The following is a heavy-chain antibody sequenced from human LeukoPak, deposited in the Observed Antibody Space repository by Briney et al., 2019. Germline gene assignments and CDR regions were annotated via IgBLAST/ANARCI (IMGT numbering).Heavy chain of an antibody. J-gene: IGHJ5*02. CDR3: ARAYQSLGGLSLPDH. Sequence: EASVKVSCKASGYTFTSYGISWVRQAPGQGLEWMGWIHPNTGNPTYAQGFTGRFVFSLDTSVGTTYLQISSLKAEDTAVYYCARAYQSLGGLSLPDHWGQGTLVTVSS. D-gene: IGHD3-16*02. CDR1: GYTFTSYG. CDR2: IHPNTGNP. V-gene: IGHV7-4-1*02.